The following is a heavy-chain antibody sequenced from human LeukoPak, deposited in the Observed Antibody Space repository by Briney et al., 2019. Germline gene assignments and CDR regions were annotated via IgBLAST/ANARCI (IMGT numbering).Heavy chain of an antibody. CDR3: ATVGCSGGSCPFDY. Sequence: ASVKVSCKVSGYTLTELSMHWVRQAPGKGLEWMGGFDPEDGETICAQKFQGRVTMTEDTSKDTAYMELSSLRPEDTAVYYCATVGCSGGSCPFDYWGQGTLVTVSS. CDR1: GYTLTELS. D-gene: IGHD2-15*01. V-gene: IGHV1-24*01. J-gene: IGHJ4*02. CDR2: FDPEDGET.